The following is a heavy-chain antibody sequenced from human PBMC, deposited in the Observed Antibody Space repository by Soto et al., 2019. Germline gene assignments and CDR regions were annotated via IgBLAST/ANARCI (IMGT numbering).Heavy chain of an antibody. Sequence: QVQLQESGPGLVKPSETLSLTCSVSGGSIGSYYWSWIRQPPGKGLEWIGYIYYSGSTNYNPSLKSRVTISVDTSKNQFSLKLSSVTAADTAVYYCARGGWRQIDYWGPGTLVTVSS. J-gene: IGHJ4*02. D-gene: IGHD3-3*01. V-gene: IGHV4-59*08. CDR2: IYYSGST. CDR3: ARGGWRQIDY. CDR1: GGSIGSYY.